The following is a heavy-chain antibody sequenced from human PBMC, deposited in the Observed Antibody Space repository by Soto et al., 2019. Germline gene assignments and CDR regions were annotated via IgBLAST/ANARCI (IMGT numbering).Heavy chain of an antibody. CDR2: MNPNSGNT. J-gene: IGHJ4*02. CDR1: GYTFTSYD. D-gene: IGHD4-17*01. V-gene: IGHV1-8*01. Sequence: GDSVKVSCKASGYTFTSYDINWVRQATGQGLEWMGWMNPNSGNTGYAQKFQGRVTMTRNTSISTAYMELSSLRSEDTAVYYCARGEAGYGDYVGWYYFDYWRQGTLVTVSS. CDR3: ARGEAGYGDYVGWYYFDY.